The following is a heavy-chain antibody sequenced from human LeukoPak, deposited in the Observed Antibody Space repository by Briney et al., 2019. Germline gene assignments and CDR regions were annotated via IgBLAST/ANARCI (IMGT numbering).Heavy chain of an antibody. J-gene: IGHJ4*02. CDR3: ARVWYDYVWGSYREGDYFDY. V-gene: IGHV3-7*01. CDR1: GFSFRNYG. Sequence: PGGALRLSCAASGFSFRNYGMHWVRQAPGKGLEGVANIKQDGSEKYYVDSVKGRFTISRDNAKNSLYLQMNSLRAEDTAVYYCARVWYDYVWGSYREGDYFDYWGQGTLVTVSS. CDR2: IKQDGSEK. D-gene: IGHD3-16*02.